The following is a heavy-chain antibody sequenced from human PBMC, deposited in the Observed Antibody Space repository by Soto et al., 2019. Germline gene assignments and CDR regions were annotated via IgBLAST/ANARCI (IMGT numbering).Heavy chain of an antibody. J-gene: IGHJ4*02. CDR2: ISNIGGQT. CDR3: AKEYSTSFDY. Sequence: GGSLRLSCEVSGFTFENYAMNWVRRAPGKGLEWVSSISNIGGQTYYADSVKGRFTISSDNSKNTLYLQMNGLRADDTAVYYCAKEYSTSFDYWGQGTPVTVSS. V-gene: IGHV3-23*01. CDR1: GFTFENYA. D-gene: IGHD6-6*01.